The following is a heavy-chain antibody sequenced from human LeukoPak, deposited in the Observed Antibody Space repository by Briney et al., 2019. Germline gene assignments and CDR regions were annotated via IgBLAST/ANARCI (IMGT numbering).Heavy chain of an antibody. J-gene: IGHJ5*02. Sequence: SQTLSLTCAISGDSVCSNSAAWNWIRQSPSRGLERLGRTYYRSNCYNDYEVSVKSRITINPDTSKNQFSLQLNSVTPEDTAVFYCERAGAETEGCFNPWGQGTLVTVS. V-gene: IGHV6-1*01. CDR2: TYYRSNCYN. CDR3: ERAGAETEGCFNP. D-gene: IGHD3-10*01. CDR1: GDSVCSNSAA.